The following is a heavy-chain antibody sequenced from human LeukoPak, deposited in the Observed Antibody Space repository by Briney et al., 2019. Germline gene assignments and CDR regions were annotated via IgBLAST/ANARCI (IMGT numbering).Heavy chain of an antibody. CDR2: IIPLFDTA. CDR3: ARVPQGSSWPYYFDY. J-gene: IGHJ4*02. D-gene: IGHD6-13*01. CDR1: GGTLSSYA. V-gene: IGHV1-69*13. Sequence: SVKVSCKASGGTLSSYAISWVRQAPGQGLEWLGGIIPLFDTANYARKFQGRVTITADESSSTAYMELSNLRSEDTAVYYCARVPQGSSWPYYFDYWGQGTLVTVSS.